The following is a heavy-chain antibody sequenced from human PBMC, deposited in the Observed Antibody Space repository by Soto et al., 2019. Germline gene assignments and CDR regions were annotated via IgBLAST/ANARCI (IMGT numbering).Heavy chain of an antibody. D-gene: IGHD1-7*01. V-gene: IGHV3-30*18. J-gene: IGHJ6*02. CDR3: AKDLSGLELPAGMDV. CDR1: GFTFSSYG. CDR2: ISYDGSNK. Sequence: QVQLVESAGGVVQPGRSLRLSCAASGFTFSSYGMHWVRQAPGKGLEWVAVISYDGSNKYYADSVKGRFTISRDNSKNTLYLQMNSLRAEDTAVYYCAKDLSGLELPAGMDVWGQGTTVTVSS.